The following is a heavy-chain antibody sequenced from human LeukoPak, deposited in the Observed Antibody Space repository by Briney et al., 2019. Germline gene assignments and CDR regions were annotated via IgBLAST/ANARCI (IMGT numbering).Heavy chain of an antibody. J-gene: IGHJ4*02. V-gene: IGHV3-9*01. Sequence: PGGSLRLSCAASGFTFDDYAMHWVRQAPGKGLEWVSGISWNSGSIGYADSVKGRFTISRDNAKNSLYLQMNSLRAEDTAVYYCARDPDDYGGNRFPDYWGQGTLVTVSS. CDR1: GFTFDDYA. D-gene: IGHD4-23*01. CDR3: ARDPDDYGGNRFPDY. CDR2: ISWNSGSI.